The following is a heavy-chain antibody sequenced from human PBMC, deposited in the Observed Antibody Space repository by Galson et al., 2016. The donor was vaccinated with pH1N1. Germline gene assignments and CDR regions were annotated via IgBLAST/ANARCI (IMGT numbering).Heavy chain of an antibody. CDR3: ASTRPEFRYFDWQKPHSFDY. D-gene: IGHD3-9*01. CDR1: GYSLTNYW. Sequence: SGAEVKQPGESLKISCEGFGYSLTNYWIVWVRQMPGKGLEWMGIIYLSDSHTTYSPSFQGQVTISADKSISTAYLERSSLKASDTATYYCASTRPEFRYFDWQKPHSFDYWGQGTLVTVSS. V-gene: IGHV5-51*01. CDR2: IYLSDSHT. J-gene: IGHJ4*02.